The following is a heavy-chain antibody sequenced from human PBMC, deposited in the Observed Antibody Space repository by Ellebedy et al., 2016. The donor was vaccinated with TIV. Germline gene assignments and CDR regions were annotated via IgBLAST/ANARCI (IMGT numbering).Heavy chain of an antibody. CDR3: ARVDRHDAFDI. V-gene: IGHV3-30*04. CDR2: ISYDGSNK. D-gene: IGHD3-16*02. Sequence: PGGSLRLSCAASGITFSSYPMHWVRQAPGKGLEWVAVISYDGSNKYNADSVKGRFTISRDNSKNTLYLQMNSLRAEDTAVYYCARVDRHDAFDIWGQGTMVTVSS. CDR1: GITFSSYP. J-gene: IGHJ3*02.